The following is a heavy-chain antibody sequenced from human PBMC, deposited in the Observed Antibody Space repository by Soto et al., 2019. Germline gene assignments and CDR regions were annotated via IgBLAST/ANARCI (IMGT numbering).Heavy chain of an antibody. J-gene: IGHJ3*02. D-gene: IGHD3-22*01. CDR2: IYYSGST. CDR3: ARDRYDSSGYVVIDAFDI. Sequence: SETLSLTCTVSGGSISNYYWGWIRQPPGKGLEWIGSIYYSGSTYYNPSLKSRVTISVDTSKNQFSLKLSSVTAADTAVYYCARDRYDSSGYVVIDAFDIWGQGTMVTVSS. CDR1: GGSISNYY. V-gene: IGHV4-39*07.